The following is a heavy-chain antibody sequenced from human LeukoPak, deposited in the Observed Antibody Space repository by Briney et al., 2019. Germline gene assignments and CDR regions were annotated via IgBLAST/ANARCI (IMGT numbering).Heavy chain of an antibody. CDR1: GFTFSSYA. Sequence: GGSLRLSCVASGFTFSSYAMNWVRQAPGKGLEWVSAISTGSGTVYYADSVRGRFTISRDNAKNSLYLQMNSLRAEDTAVYYCARVVVGATEDYWGQGTLVTVSS. J-gene: IGHJ4*02. CDR2: ISTGSGTV. CDR3: ARVVVGATEDY. V-gene: IGHV3-21*01. D-gene: IGHD1-26*01.